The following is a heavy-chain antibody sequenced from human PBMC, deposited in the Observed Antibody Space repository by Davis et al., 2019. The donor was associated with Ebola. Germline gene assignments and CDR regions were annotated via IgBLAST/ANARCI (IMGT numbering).Heavy chain of an antibody. J-gene: IGHJ3*02. D-gene: IGHD2-15*01. V-gene: IGHV3-30*04. CDR3: ARGGWSRDALDI. CDR1: GFTFSSDG. Sequence: GESLKISCVASGFTFSSDGLHWVRQAPGKGLEWVTLISHDGSNEHYAESLRGRFTVSRDNSKNTLYLQLSGLRPDDTALYFCARGGWSRDALDIWGQGTMVTVSS. CDR2: ISHDGSNE.